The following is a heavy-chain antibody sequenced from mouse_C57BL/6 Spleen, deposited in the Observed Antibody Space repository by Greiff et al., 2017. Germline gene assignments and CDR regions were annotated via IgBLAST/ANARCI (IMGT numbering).Heavy chain of an antibody. V-gene: IGHV5-6*01. Sequence: EVKLMESGGDLLKPGGSLKLSCAASGFTFSSSGMSWVRQTPDKRLAWVATISSGGSYTYYPASVKGRFTISRDNAKNTLYLQMSSLKSEDTAMYDCARHGLYYSNDPFAYWGQGTLVTVSA. CDR3: ARHGLYYSNDPFAY. J-gene: IGHJ3*01. CDR1: GFTFSSSG. CDR2: ISSGGSYT. D-gene: IGHD2-5*01.